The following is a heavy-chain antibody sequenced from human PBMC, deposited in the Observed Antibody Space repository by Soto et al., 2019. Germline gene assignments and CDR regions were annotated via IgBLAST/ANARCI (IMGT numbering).Heavy chain of an antibody. CDR1: GFTFSSYS. J-gene: IGHJ4*02. CDR2: ISSSSRTI. D-gene: IGHD2-15*01. CDR3: ARDKGRSPLDY. V-gene: IGHV3-48*01. Sequence: GSLRLSCAAYGFTFSSYSMNWARQAPGKGLEWISYISSSSRTIYYPDSVKGRFTISRDNAKNSLYLQMNSLRAEDTAVYYCARDKGRSPLDYWGQGT.